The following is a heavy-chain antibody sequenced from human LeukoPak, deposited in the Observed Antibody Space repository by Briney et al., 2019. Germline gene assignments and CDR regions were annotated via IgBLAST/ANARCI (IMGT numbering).Heavy chain of an antibody. CDR1: GFTFSSYG. Sequence: PGGTLRLSCAASGFTFSSYGMSWVRQAPGKGLEWVSAISGSGGSTYYAASVKGRFTISRDNSKNTLYLQMNSLRAEDTAVYYCAKDQGLYYDSSGYYVVDYWGQGTLVTVSS. CDR3: AKDQGLYYDSSGYYVVDY. D-gene: IGHD3-22*01. CDR2: ISGSGGST. J-gene: IGHJ4*02. V-gene: IGHV3-23*01.